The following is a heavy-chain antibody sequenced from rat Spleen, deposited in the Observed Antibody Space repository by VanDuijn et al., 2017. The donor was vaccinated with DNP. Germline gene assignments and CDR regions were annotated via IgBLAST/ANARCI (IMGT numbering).Heavy chain of an antibody. J-gene: IGHJ2*01. CDR2: INSGGST. D-gene: IGHD5-1*01. CDR3: AVQLGVFDY. Sequence: EVQLQESGPGLVKPSQSLSLTCSVTGYSITSNYWGWIRKFPGNGLEWMGYINSGGSTNYNPSLKSRFSITRDTSKNQFFLQVNSVATEDTATYYCAVQLGVFDYWGQGVMVTVSS. V-gene: IGHV3-3*01. CDR1: GYSITSNY.